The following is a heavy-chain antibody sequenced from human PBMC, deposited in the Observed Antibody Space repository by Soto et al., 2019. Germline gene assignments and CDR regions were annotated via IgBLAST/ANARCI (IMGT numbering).Heavy chain of an antibody. V-gene: IGHV3-23*01. Sequence: PGGSLRLSCAASGFTFSSYAMSWVRQAPGKGLEWVSAISGSGGSTYYADSVKGRFTISRDNSKKTLYLQMNSLRAEDTAVYYCAHEPSIAVAYFDYWGQGTLVTVSS. CDR1: GFTFSSYA. D-gene: IGHD6-19*01. CDR3: AHEPSIAVAYFDY. J-gene: IGHJ4*02. CDR2: ISGSGGST.